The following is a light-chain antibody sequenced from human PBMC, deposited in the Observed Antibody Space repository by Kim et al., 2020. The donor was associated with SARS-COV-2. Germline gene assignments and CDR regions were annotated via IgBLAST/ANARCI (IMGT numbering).Light chain of an antibody. J-gene: IGKJ1*01. Sequence: DIQITQSPSSLSASVGDRVTITCRASQSISSYLNWYQQKPGKAPKLLIYAASSLQSGVPSRFSGSGSGTDFTLTISSLQPEDFATYYCQQSYSTPPMFGQGTKVDIK. CDR2: AAS. CDR3: QQSYSTPPM. V-gene: IGKV1-39*01. CDR1: QSISSY.